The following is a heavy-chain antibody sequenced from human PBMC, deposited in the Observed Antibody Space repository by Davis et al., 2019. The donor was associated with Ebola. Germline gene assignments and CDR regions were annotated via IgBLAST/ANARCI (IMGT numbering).Heavy chain of an antibody. CDR3: TTTFEF. Sequence: GESLKISCAASGVTFSNYWMHWVRQAPGEGLVWVSRINGDGSGTSYADSVEGRFTISRDNAKNTLYLQMNSLRAEDTAVYYCTTTFEFWGRGALVTVSS. J-gene: IGHJ4*02. CDR2: INGDGSGT. CDR1: GVTFSNYW. V-gene: IGHV3-74*01.